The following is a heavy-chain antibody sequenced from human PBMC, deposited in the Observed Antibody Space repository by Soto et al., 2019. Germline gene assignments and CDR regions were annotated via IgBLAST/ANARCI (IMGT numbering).Heavy chain of an antibody. CDR2: ISSSSSTI. V-gene: IGHV3-21*04. D-gene: IGHD6-13*01. CDR3: AKGIAAPVRGWIGNN. CDR1: GFTFISYS. J-gene: IGHJ4*02. Sequence: GGSLRLSCGASGFTFISYSMNWVRQAPGKGLEWVSSISSSSSTIYYADSVKGRFTISRDNSKNTLYLQMNSLRAEDTAVYYCAKGIAAPVRGWIGNNWGQGTLVTVSS.